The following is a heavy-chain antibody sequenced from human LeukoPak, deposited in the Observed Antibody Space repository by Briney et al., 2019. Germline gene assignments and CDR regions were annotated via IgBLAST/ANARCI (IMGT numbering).Heavy chain of an antibody. V-gene: IGHV3-30*04. Sequence: GRSLRLSCAASGFTFSSYAMHWVRQAPGKGLEWVAVISYDGSNKYYADSVKGRFTISRDNSKNTLYLQMNSLRAEDTAVYYCARDGYYYDSSGYTRFGFDYWGQGTLVTVSS. CDR2: ISYDGSNK. D-gene: IGHD3-22*01. CDR3: ARDGYYYDSSGYTRFGFDY. CDR1: GFTFSSYA. J-gene: IGHJ4*02.